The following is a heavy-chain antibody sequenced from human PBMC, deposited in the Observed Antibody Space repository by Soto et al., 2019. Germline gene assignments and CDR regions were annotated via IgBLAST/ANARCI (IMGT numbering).Heavy chain of an antibody. CDR3: ARNLEDYYDSSGSLDQRYYFDY. CDR2: IYSGGST. CDR1: GFTVSSNY. D-gene: IGHD3-22*01. V-gene: IGHV3-66*01. Sequence: GGSLRLSCAASGFTVSSNYMSWVRQAPGKGLEWVSVIYSGGSTYYADSVKGRFTISRDNSKNTLYLQMNSLRAEDTAVYYCARNLEDYYDSSGSLDQRYYFDYWGQGTLVTVSS. J-gene: IGHJ4*02.